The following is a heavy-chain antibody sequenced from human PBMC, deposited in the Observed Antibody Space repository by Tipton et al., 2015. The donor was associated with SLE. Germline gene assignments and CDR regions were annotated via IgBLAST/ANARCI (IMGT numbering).Heavy chain of an antibody. CDR3: AGLYSCSWLPFGYYYYGMYV. D-gene: IGHD6-13*01. CDR2: INHSGST. CDR1: GGSFSGYY. J-gene: IGHJ6*02. V-gene: IGHV4-34*01. Sequence: LRLSCAVYGGSFSGYYWSWIRQPPGKGLEWIGEINHSGSTNYNPSLKSRVTISVDTSKNQFSLKLSSMTAADTAVYYCAGLYSCSWLPFGYYYYGMYVWGQVTTVTVS.